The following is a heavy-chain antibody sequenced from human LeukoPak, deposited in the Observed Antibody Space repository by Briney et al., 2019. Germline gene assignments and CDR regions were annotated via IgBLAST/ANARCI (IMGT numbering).Heavy chain of an antibody. CDR2: ISSTSSTI. CDR3: ARARGLDW. V-gene: IGHV3-48*02. CDR1: GFTFSTYT. Sequence: PGGSLRLSCGASGFTFSTYTMNWVRQAPGKGLEWVSSISSTSSTIHYADSVKGRFTISRDNAKNSLFLQMNSLRDEDTAVYYCARARGLDWWGQGTLVTVSS. J-gene: IGHJ4*02.